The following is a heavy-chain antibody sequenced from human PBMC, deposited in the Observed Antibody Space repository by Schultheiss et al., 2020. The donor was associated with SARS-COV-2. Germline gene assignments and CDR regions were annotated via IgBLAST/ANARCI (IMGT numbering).Heavy chain of an antibody. CDR2: ISGSGGST. CDR1: GFTFSSYA. D-gene: IGHD3-9*01. V-gene: IGHV3-23*01. CDR3: ARFRFEWLPSYYYYGMDV. J-gene: IGHJ6*02. Sequence: GGSLRLSCAASGFTFSSYAMSWVRQAPGKGLEWVSAISGSGGSTYYADSVKGRFTISRDNSKNTLYLQMNSLRADDTAVYYCARFRFEWLPSYYYYGMDVWGQGTTVTVSS.